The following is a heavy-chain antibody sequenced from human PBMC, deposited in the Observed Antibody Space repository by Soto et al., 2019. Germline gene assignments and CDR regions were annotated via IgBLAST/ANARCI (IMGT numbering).Heavy chain of an antibody. Sequence: PSETLSLTCAVYGGSFSGHFWSWLSQPPGKGLEWIGETNHSGSTNFNPSLKSRVNISVDTSKHQFSLKVNSLTAADTAVYYCARGISLIVEVQRDAPDKYYFEPWGQGTVVTV. CDR1: GGSFSGHF. CDR2: TNHSGST. D-gene: IGHD2-21*01. J-gene: IGHJ4*02. CDR3: ARGISLIVEVQRDAPDKYYFEP. V-gene: IGHV4-34*01.